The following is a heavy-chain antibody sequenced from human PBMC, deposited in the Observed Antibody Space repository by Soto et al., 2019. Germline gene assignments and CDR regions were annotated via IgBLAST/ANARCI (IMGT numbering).Heavy chain of an antibody. CDR3: AKSPPRGSYSGYYYGMDV. D-gene: IGHD1-26*01. CDR2: IYYSGST. J-gene: IGHJ6*02. Sequence: SETLSLTCTVSGGSISSGGYYWSWIRQPPGKGLEWIGYIYYSGSTNYNPSLKSRVTISVDTSKNQFSLKLSSVTAADTAVYYCAKSPPRGSYSGYYYGMDVWGQGTTVTVSS. CDR1: GGSISSGGYY. V-gene: IGHV4-61*08.